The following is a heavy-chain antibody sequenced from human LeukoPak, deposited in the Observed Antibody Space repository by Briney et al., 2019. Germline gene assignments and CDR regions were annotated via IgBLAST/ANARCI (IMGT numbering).Heavy chain of an antibody. V-gene: IGHV1-18*01. J-gene: IGHJ5*02. D-gene: IGHD2-2*01. CDR3: ARDGVGYCSSTSCFNWFDP. CDR1: GYTLTSYG. CDR2: ISAYNGNT. Sequence: ASVKVSCKASGYTLTSYGISWVRQAPGQGLEWVGWISAYNGNTNYAQKLQGRVTMTTDTSTSTAYMELRSLRSDDTAVYYCARDGVGYCSSTSCFNWFDPWGQGTLVTVSS.